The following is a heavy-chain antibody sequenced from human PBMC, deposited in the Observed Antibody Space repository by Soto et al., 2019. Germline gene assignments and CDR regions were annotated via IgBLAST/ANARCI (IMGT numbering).Heavy chain of an antibody. Sequence: SETLSLTCTVSGGSITTYYWSWIRQPPGKGLEWIGYVRFRGSTVYNPSLRSRVTISVDTSKNQFSLKLTSVTAADTAVYYCAGDSTVAGTGILFDYRGQGALVTVSS. CDR3: AGDSTVAGTGILFDY. CDR1: GGSITTYY. CDR2: VRFRGST. D-gene: IGHD6-19*01. J-gene: IGHJ4*02. V-gene: IGHV4-59*01.